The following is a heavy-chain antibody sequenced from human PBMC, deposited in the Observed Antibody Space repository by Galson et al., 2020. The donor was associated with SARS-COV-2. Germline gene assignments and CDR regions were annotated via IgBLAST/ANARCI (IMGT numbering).Heavy chain of an antibody. D-gene: IGHD3-10*01. CDR1: GYTFSNYG. CDR3: AKERLKNFFGSGSFNPDY. V-gene: IGHV3-30*18. Sequence: GESLKISCAASGYTFSNYGIHWVRQAPGKGLEWVAIISYDGSNKYYADSVKGRFTLSRDNSRFTLSRDNSKSIVFLQMNSLRVEDTAVYFCAKERLKNFFGSGSFNPDYWGQGTLLTVSS. J-gene: IGHJ4*02. CDR2: ISYDGSNK.